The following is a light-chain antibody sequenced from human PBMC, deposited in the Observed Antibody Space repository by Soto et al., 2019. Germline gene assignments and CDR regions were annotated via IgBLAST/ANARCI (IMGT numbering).Light chain of an antibody. V-gene: IGLV8-61*01. CDR1: SGSVSSSYY. J-gene: IGLJ3*02. Sequence: QAVVTQEPSFSVSPGRTVTLTCGLSSGSVSSSYYPSWYQQTPGQSPRTLIYTTNTRSSGVPDRFSGSIVGNTAALTITGAQADDESDDYCVLYMGSGIWVFGGGTQLTVL. CDR3: VLYMGSGIWV. CDR2: TTN.